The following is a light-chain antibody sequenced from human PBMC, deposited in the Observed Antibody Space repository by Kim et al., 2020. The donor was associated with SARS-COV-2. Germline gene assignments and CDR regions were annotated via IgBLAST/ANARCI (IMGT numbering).Light chain of an antibody. CDR2: HAS. CDR3: QQSTTFPLA. V-gene: IGKV1-12*01. CDR1: QDSSTL. J-gene: IGKJ4*01. Sequence: ASVRDRVSITCRASQDSSTLLAWYQQKPGKAPKLLIYHASTLERGVPLRFSGSESGTEFTLSISSLQPEDIATYHCQQSTTFPLAFGGGTKVDIK.